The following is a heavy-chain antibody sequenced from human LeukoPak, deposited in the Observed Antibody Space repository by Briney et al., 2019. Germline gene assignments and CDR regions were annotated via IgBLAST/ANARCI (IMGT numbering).Heavy chain of an antibody. V-gene: IGHV3-66*01. J-gene: IGHJ4*02. CDR1: GFTFSSYA. Sequence: TGGSLRLSCAASGFTFSSYAMSWVRQAPGKGLEWVSVIYSGGSTYYADSVKGRFTISRDNSKNTLYLQMNSLRAEDTAVYYCARVVHDYGDLHFDYWGQGTLVTVSS. CDR2: IYSGGST. D-gene: IGHD4-17*01. CDR3: ARVVHDYGDLHFDY.